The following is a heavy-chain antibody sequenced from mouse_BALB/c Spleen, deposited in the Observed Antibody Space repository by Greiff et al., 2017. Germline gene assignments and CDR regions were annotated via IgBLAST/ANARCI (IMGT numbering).Heavy chain of an antibody. V-gene: IGHV14-3*02. CDR3: ASPYYRYDWFAY. CDR2: IDPANGNT. J-gene: IGHJ3*01. CDR1: GFNIKDTY. Sequence: EVQLQQSGAELVKPGASVKLSCTASGFNIKDTYMHWVKQRPEQGLEWIGRIDPANGNTKYDPKFQGKATITADTSSNTAYLQLSSLTSEDTAVYYCASPYYRYDWFAYWGQGTLVTVSA. D-gene: IGHD2-14*01.